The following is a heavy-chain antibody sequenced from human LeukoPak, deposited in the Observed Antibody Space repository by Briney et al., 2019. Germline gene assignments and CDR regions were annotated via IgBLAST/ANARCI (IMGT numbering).Heavy chain of an antibody. CDR2: MNPNSGNT. V-gene: IGHV1-8*03. J-gene: IGHJ4*02. CDR1: GYTFTSYD. D-gene: IGHD3-16*01. CDR3: ATGATPEDVYGY. Sequence: ASVKVSCKASGYTFTSYDINWVRQATGQGLEWMGWMNPNSGNTGYAQKFQGRVTITRNTSISTAYMELSSLRPEDTAVYYCATGATPEDVYGYWGQGTLVTVSS.